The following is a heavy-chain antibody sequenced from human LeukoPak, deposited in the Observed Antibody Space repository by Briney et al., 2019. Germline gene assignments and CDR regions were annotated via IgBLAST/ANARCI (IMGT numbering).Heavy chain of an antibody. V-gene: IGHV3-30*18. CDR3: AKVGVPNGGYVFYFDL. J-gene: IGHJ4*02. CDR1: GFTFRAYG. Sequence: GGSLRLSCAASGFTFRAYGMHWVRQAPGRGLEWVAVISDGGSDKYYADSMKGRFTISRDNSKNTLYLQMNSLRAEDTAVYYCAKVGVPNGGYVFYFDLWGQGTLVSVFS. D-gene: IGHD2-8*01. CDR2: ISDGGSDK.